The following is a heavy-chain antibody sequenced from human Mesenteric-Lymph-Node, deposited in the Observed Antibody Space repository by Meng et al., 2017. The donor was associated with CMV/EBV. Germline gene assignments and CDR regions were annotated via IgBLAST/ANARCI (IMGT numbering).Heavy chain of an antibody. D-gene: IGHD3-3*01. CDR2: ISGSGRIT. CDR1: GFDFSTYP. V-gene: IGHV3-23*01. J-gene: IGHJ4*02. CDR3: ARGGYFDLLSGYFEPGY. Sequence: GGSLRLSCAASGFDFSTYPMSWVRQAPGKGLEWVSAISGSGRITTYADSVKGRFTISRDNSKNTLYLEMNSLRAEDTALFYCARGGYFDLLSGYFEPGYWGQGTLVTVSS.